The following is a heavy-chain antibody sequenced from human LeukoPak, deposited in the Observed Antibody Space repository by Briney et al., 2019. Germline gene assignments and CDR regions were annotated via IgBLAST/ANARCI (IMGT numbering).Heavy chain of an antibody. Sequence: PGGSLRLSCAASGFSFSTYSMNWVRQAPRKGLEWVPVIFQNGGTTYYADSVKGRFTISRDNSKNTVYLQMHSLRAEDTAVYYCAKDQRPDSGYDIDSWGPGTLVTVSS. CDR2: IFQNGGTT. D-gene: IGHD5-12*01. J-gene: IGHJ4*02. V-gene: IGHV3-23*01. CDR3: AKDQRPDSGYDIDS. CDR1: GFSFSTYS.